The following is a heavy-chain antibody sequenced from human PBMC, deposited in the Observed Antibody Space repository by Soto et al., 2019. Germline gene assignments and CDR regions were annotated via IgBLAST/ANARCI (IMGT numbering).Heavy chain of an antibody. CDR3: ARDGVVVPSALYYFDY. CDR2: INPSGYGT. D-gene: IGHD2-2*01. V-gene: IGHV1-46*01. CDR1: GYTFTSYY. Sequence: ASVKVSCKASGYTFTSYYMHWVRQAPGQGLEWMGIINPSGYGTSYAQKFQGRVTMTRDTSTSTFYMELRSLRSDDTAVYFCARDGVVVPSALYYFDYWGQGTLVTSPQ. J-gene: IGHJ4*02.